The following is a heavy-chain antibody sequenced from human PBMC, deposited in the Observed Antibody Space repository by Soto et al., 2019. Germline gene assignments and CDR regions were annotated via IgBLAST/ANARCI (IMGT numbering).Heavy chain of an antibody. Sequence: PGESLTISCKGSGYSFTSYWIGWVRQMPGKGLEWMGIIYPGDSDTRYSPSFQGQVTISADKSISTAYLQWSSLKASNTAMYYCARVYGTIFGVVADYYGMDVWGQGTTVTVSS. D-gene: IGHD3-3*01. J-gene: IGHJ6*02. CDR2: IYPGDSDT. CDR3: ARVYGTIFGVVADYYGMDV. CDR1: GYSFTSYW. V-gene: IGHV5-51*01.